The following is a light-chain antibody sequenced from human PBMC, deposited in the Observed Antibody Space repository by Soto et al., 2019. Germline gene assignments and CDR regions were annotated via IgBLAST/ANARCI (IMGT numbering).Light chain of an antibody. CDR3: QHYGSSLWT. CDR2: GAS. V-gene: IGKV3-20*01. CDR1: QTVSSTY. Sequence: IVLTQSPGTLSLSPGETATLSCRASQTVSSTYLAWYQHKPGRAPRLLIDGASNTAPGIPDRFSGRGSGTDFILTISRLEPEDFAVYYCQHYGSSLWTFGQGTKVDIK. J-gene: IGKJ1*01.